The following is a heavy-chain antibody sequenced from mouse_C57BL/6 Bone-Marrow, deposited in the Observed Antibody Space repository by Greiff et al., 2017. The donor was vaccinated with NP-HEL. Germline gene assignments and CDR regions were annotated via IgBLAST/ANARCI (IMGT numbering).Heavy chain of an antibody. CDR1: GYTFTSYW. V-gene: IGHV1-55*01. Sequence: QVQLQQPGAELVKPGASVKMSCKASGYTFTSYWITWVKQRPGQGLEWIGDIYPGSGSTNYNEKLKSKAKLTVDTSSSTAYMQLSSLTSEDSAVYYCARGYYYGSPYAMDYWGQGTSVTVSS. J-gene: IGHJ4*01. CDR3: ARGYYYGSPYAMDY. CDR2: IYPGSGST. D-gene: IGHD1-1*01.